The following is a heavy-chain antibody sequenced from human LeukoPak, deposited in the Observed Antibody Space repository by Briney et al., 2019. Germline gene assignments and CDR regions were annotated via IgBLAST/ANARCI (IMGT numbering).Heavy chain of an antibody. V-gene: IGHV3-7*03. CDR3: ARSGYSYGLYYMDV. Sequence: GGSLRLSCAASGFTFSSYWMSWVRQAPGKGLEWVANIKQDGSEKYYVDSVKGRFTISRDNSKNTLYLQMNSLRAEDTAVYYCARSGYSYGLYYMDVWGKGTTVTVSS. J-gene: IGHJ6*03. CDR1: GFTFSSYW. CDR2: IKQDGSEK. D-gene: IGHD5-18*01.